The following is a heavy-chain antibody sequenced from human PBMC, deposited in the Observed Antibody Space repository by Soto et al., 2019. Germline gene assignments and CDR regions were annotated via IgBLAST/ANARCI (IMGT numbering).Heavy chain of an antibody. D-gene: IGHD1-1*01. Sequence: EVQLVESGGGLVQPGGSLRLSCAASGFTLRGYWMHWVRQAPGKGLVWVSRINSDGSSTSYADSVKGRFTSSRDNAKNTLYLQMNSLRAEDTAVYYCAKDGRLCQFDYWGQGTLVTASS. CDR1: GFTLRGYW. CDR3: AKDGRLCQFDY. V-gene: IGHV3-74*01. CDR2: INSDGSST. J-gene: IGHJ4*02.